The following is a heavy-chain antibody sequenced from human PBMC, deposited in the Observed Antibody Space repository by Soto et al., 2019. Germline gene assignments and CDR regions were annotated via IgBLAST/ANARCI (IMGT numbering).Heavy chain of an antibody. CDR1: GGTFSSYT. CDR2: IIPILGIA. Sequence: GASVKVSCKASGGTFSSYTISWVRQAPGQGLEWMGRIIPILGIANYAQKFQGRVTITADKSTSTAYMELSSLRSEDTAVYYCARGDYYDSSGPPQGGMDVWGQGTTVTVSS. V-gene: IGHV1-69*02. D-gene: IGHD3-22*01. J-gene: IGHJ6*02. CDR3: ARGDYYDSSGPPQGGMDV.